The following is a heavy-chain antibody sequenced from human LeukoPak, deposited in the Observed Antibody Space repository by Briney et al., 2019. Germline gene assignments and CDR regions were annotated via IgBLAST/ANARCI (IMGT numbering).Heavy chain of an antibody. D-gene: IGHD3-10*01. CDR1: GFTFSSYG. J-gene: IGHJ4*02. V-gene: IGHV3-30*02. Sequence: GGSLRLSCAASGFTFSSYGMHWVRQAPGKGLEWVAFIRYDGSNKYYADSVKGRFTISRDNSKNTLYLQMNSLRAEDTAVYYCARDPSMVRGVAHDYWGQGTLVTVSS. CDR3: ARDPSMVRGVAHDY. CDR2: IRYDGSNK.